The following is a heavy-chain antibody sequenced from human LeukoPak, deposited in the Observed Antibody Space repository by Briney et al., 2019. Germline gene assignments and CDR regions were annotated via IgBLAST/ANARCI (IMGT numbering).Heavy chain of an antibody. CDR3: AREEYSSDWYGHDS. CDR2: IYYTGTT. CDR1: GGSISNTNYY. Sequence: SETLSLTCSVSGGSISNTNYYWAWIRQSPGRGLEWIGSIYYTGTTFDNPSLKSRVTLSVDTSKNQFSLRLASVTAADTAFYYCAREEYSSDWYGHDSWGQGTLVTVSS. D-gene: IGHD6-13*01. V-gene: IGHV4-39*07. J-gene: IGHJ4*02.